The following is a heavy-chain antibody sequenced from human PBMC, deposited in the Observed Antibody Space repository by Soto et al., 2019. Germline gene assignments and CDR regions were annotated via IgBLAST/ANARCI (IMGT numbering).Heavy chain of an antibody. CDR3: ARDLAGTLGFDP. Sequence: TLSLTCTVSGGSISSGGYYWSWIRQHPGKGLEWIGYIYYSGSTYYNPSLKSRVTISVDTSKNQFSLKLSSVTAADTAVYYCARDLAGTLGFDPWGQGTLVTVSS. CDR1: GGSISSGGYY. J-gene: IGHJ5*02. D-gene: IGHD1-1*01. CDR2: IYYSGST. V-gene: IGHV4-31*03.